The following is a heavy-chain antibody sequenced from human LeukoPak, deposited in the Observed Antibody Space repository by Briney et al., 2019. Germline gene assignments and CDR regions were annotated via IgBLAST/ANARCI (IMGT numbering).Heavy chain of an antibody. J-gene: IGHJ3*02. CDR1: GFTFSNHA. CDR2: ISHDGSNT. D-gene: IGHD4-11*01. Sequence: PGGSLRLSCAASGFTFSNHAMHWVRQAPGKGLKWVAVISHDGSNTYYGDSVKGRFTISRDNSKNTLDLQVNSLRAEDTAVYYCARETVTNHDAFDIWGQGAMVTVSS. CDR3: ARETVTNHDAFDI. V-gene: IGHV3-30-3*01.